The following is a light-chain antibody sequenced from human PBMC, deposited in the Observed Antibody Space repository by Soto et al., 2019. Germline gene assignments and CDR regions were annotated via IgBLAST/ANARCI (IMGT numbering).Light chain of an antibody. CDR2: EVT. Sequence: ALTQPASVSGSPGQSIAISCTGASSDVGTYNLVSWYQQHPGKAPKLIIYEVTKRPSGLSDRFSGSKSGNTASLTISGLQAEDEADYYCCSYAGPTTWVFGGGTKLTVL. J-gene: IGLJ3*02. CDR3: CSYAGPTTWV. CDR1: SSDVGTYNL. V-gene: IGLV2-23*02.